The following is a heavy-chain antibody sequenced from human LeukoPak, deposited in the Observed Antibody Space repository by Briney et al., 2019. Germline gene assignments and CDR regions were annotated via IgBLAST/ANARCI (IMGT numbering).Heavy chain of an antibody. CDR1: EYSISSGFF. CDR2: IYHNGDT. CDR3: VRGEDRSGYRTDC. V-gene: IGHV4-38-2*02. D-gene: IGHD3-22*01. Sequence: SETLSLTCSVSEYSISSGFFWGWIRPSAGKGLEWIGNIYHNGDTSYGPSLKSRVTISVDTSKNQFSLILTSVTAADTAVYYCVRGEDRSGYRTDCWGQGTLVTVSS. J-gene: IGHJ4*02.